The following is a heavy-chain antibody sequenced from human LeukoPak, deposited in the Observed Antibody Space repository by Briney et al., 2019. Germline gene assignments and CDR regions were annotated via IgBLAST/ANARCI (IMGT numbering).Heavy chain of an antibody. CDR3: ARVSTAQQLVN. V-gene: IGHV4-4*07. D-gene: IGHD6-13*01. Sequence: PSETLSLTCTVSGGSISSYYWSWLRQPAGKGLEWIGRIYTSGNTNYNPSLKSRVTMSVDTSKNQFSPKLSSVTAADKAVYYCARVSTAQQLVNWGQGTLVTVSS. J-gene: IGHJ4*02. CDR2: IYTSGNT. CDR1: GGSISSYY.